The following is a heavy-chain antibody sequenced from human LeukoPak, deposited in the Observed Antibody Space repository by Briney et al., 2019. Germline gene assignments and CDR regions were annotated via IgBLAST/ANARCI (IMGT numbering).Heavy chain of an antibody. V-gene: IGHV1-18*01. CDR3: ARTAPWYYYYGMDV. Sequence: ASVKVSCKASGYTFTSYGISWVRQAPGQGLEWMGWISAYNGNTNYAQKLQGRVAMTTDTSTSTAYMELRSLRSDDTAVYYCARTAPWYYYYGMDVWGQGTTVTVSS. CDR1: GYTFTSYG. D-gene: IGHD5-18*01. CDR2: ISAYNGNT. J-gene: IGHJ6*02.